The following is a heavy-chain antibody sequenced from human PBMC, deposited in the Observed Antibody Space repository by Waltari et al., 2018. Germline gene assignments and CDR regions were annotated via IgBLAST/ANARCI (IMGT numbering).Heavy chain of an antibody. CDR2: INPNGGGT. CDR1: GYTFIGYY. J-gene: IGHJ4*02. CDR3: VRDWGSGYSVGDF. V-gene: IGHV1-2*02. Sequence: QVQLVQSGAEVKKPGASVKVSCKASGYTFIGYYLHWVRQAPGQGLEWMGWINPNGGGTYYASNFQGRVTMTRVTSISTAYMDLNRLTFDDTAVYYCVRDWGSGYSVGDFWGQGTLVTVSS. D-gene: IGHD5-12*01.